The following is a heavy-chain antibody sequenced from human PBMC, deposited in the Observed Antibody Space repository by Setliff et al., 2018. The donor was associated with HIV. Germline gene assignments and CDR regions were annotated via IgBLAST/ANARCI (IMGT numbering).Heavy chain of an antibody. CDR1: GGSISSGSYY. D-gene: IGHD5-12*01. Sequence: SETLSLTCTVSGGSISSGSYYWTWIRQPAGKGLEWIANIYPSGSIWPSGTSNYNPSLKGRVTISLDMSQNQFSLKVNSVTAADTAIYYCARGGPAVAYAVDVWGQGTTVTVSS. CDR3: ARGGPAVAYAVDV. J-gene: IGHJ6*02. CDR2: IYPSGSIWPSGTS. V-gene: IGHV4-61*09.